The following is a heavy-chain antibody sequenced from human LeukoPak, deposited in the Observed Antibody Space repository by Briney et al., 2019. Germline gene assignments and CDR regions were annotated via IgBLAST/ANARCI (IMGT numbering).Heavy chain of an antibody. CDR3: ARDYYSSSRHAFDI. CDR1: GFIFSSYS. Sequence: KTGGSLRLSCAASGFIFSSYSMNWVRQAPGKGLEWVSSISSSSTYIYYADSVKGRFTISRDNAKNSLYLQMNSLRAEDTAVYYCARDYYSSSRHAFDIWGQGTMVTVSS. D-gene: IGHD6-13*01. CDR2: ISSSSTYI. V-gene: IGHV3-21*01. J-gene: IGHJ3*02.